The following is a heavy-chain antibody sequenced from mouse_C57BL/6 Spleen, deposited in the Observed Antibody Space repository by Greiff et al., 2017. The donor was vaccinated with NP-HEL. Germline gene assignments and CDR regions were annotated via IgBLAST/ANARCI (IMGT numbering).Heavy chain of an antibody. Sequence: VQLQQSGAELVKPGASVKMSCKASGYTFTSYWITWVKQRPGQGLEWIGDIYPGSGSTNYNEKFKSKATLTVDTSSSTAYMQLSSLTSEDSAFYYCAGPGSSYFSLDYWGQGTTLTVSS. CDR3: AGPGSSYFSLDY. CDR1: GYTFTSYW. V-gene: IGHV1-55*01. CDR2: IYPGSGST. J-gene: IGHJ2*01. D-gene: IGHD1-1*01.